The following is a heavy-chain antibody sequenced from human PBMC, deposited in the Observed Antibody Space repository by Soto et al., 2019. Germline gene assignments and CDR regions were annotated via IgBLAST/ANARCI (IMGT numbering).Heavy chain of an antibody. CDR2: ITVGSSHI. CDR3: SRSPEVGVRGAY. V-gene: IGHV3-21*01. CDR1: GFPFSAYN. J-gene: IGHJ4*02. D-gene: IGHD3-16*01. Sequence: SGGSLRLSCTGSGFPFSAYNINWVRQAPGKGLERVSSITVGSSHIYQPNSLKGRFTISRDDAKNSVYLQIDSLRDEDTALYYCSRSPEVGVRGAYWGQGTLVTFSS.